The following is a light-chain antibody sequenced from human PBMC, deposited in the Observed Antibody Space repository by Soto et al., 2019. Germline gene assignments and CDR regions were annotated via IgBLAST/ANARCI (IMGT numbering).Light chain of an antibody. V-gene: IGKV1-39*01. Sequence: DIQMTQSPSSLSASVGDRVTITCRASQIISSYLNWYQQKPGKAPKFLIYAASNLQSGVPSTFSGSGSGTDFTLTISSLQPEDFATYYCQQGYSAPYTFGQGTKLEIK. CDR1: QIISSY. CDR3: QQGYSAPYT. CDR2: AAS. J-gene: IGKJ2*01.